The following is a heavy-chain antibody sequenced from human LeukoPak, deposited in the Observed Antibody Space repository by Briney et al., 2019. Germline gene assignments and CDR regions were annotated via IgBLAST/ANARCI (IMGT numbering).Heavy chain of an antibody. D-gene: IGHD3-22*01. CDR2: IWYNGSIK. Sequence: PGRSLRLSCTASGFSFSSYGMHWVRQAPGKGLEWVAVIWYNGSIKYNADSVKGRFTVSRDNSKNTLYLQMNSLRAEDTAVYYCAEPEGGYYDIRPDWGQGTLVTVSS. CDR1: GFSFSSYG. CDR3: AEPEGGYYDIRPD. J-gene: IGHJ4*02. V-gene: IGHV3-33*06.